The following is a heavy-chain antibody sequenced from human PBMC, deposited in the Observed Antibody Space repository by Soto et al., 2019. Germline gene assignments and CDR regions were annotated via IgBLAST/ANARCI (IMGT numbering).Heavy chain of an antibody. D-gene: IGHD1-1*01. CDR3: ARGRYGDY. J-gene: IGHJ4*02. Sequence: QVHLVQSGAEVKKPGASVKVSCKGSGYGFTTYGITWVRQAPGQGLEWMAWISAHNGNTNNAQKLQGRVTVTRDTSTSTAYMDLRIMISDDKAVYYCARGRYGDYWGQGALVTVSS. V-gene: IGHV1-18*01. CDR1: GYGFTTYG. CDR2: ISAHNGNT.